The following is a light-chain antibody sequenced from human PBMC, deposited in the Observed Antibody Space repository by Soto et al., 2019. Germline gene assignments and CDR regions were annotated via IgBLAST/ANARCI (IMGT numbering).Light chain of an antibody. CDR3: CSYAGSNLHV. CDR1: SSDIGGFKY. CDR2: DVT. Sequence: QSALTQPRSVSGSLGQSVTISCTGSSSDIGGFKYVSWYQRHPDKAPKLIIYDVTERPSGVPERFSGSKSGNTASLTVSGLQPDDEAEYYCCSYAGSNLHVFGGGTKLTVL. V-gene: IGLV2-11*01. J-gene: IGLJ3*02.